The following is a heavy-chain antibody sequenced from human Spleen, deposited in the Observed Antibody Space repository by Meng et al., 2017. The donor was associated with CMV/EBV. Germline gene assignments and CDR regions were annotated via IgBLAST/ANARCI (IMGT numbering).Heavy chain of an antibody. CDR3: AKGSSSWVNY. D-gene: IGHD6-6*01. V-gene: IGHV4-30-4*08. CDR2: IYKTGNT. Sequence: TCSVSGDSISSGDYYWCWIRQSPEKGLEWMGYIYKTGNTYYNPSLKSRVRMSIDMSKNHLSLKLTSMTTADTAIYYCAKGSSSWVNYWGQGTLVTVSS. CDR1: GDSISSGDYY. J-gene: IGHJ4*02.